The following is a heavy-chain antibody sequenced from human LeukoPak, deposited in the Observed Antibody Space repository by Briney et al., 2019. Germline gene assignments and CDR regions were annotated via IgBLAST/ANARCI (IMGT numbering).Heavy chain of an antibody. CDR2: ISSSSSYI. V-gene: IGHV3-21*01. CDR3: ARAERRYFDY. J-gene: IGHJ4*02. D-gene: IGHD1-26*01. CDR1: GFTFSSYS. Sequence: GGSLRLSCAASGFTFSSYSMNWVRQAPGKGLEWVSSISSSSSYIYYADSVKGRFTISRNNAKNSLYLQMNSLRAEDTAVYYCARAERRYFDYWAREPWSPSP.